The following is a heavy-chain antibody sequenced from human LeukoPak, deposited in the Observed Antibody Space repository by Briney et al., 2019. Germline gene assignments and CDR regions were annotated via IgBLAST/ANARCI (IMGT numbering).Heavy chain of an antibody. CDR1: GFTFSNYA. J-gene: IGHJ4*02. CDR2: VTGSTYST. V-gene: IGHV3-23*01. D-gene: IGHD5-12*01. CDR3: AKAGYSGYDYPD. Sequence: GGSLRLSCAASGFTFSNYAMSWVRQAPGKGLEWASAVTGSTYSTYYADSVKGRFTISRDNSKNMLCLQMSSLRADDTAVYYCAKAGYSGYDYPDWGQGTLVTVSS.